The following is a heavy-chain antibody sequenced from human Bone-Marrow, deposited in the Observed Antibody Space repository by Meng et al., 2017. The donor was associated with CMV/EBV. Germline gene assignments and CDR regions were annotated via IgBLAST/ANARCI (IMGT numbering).Heavy chain of an antibody. D-gene: IGHD6-19*01. CDR2: ISYDGSNK. CDR1: FTFRSYA. CDR3: ARAQTRYSSGWYEGFDY. V-gene: IGHV3-30-3*01. J-gene: IGHJ4*02. Sequence: FTFRSYAMHWVRQAPGQGLEWVAVISYDGSNKYYADSVKGRFTISRDNSKNTLYLQMNSLRAEDTAVYYCARAQTRYSSGWYEGFDYRGQGTLVTVSS.